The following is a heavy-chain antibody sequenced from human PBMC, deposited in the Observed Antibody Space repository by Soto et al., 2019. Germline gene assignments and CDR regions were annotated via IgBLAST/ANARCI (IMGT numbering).Heavy chain of an antibody. CDR2: ISAYNGDT. J-gene: IGHJ6*02. V-gene: IGHV1-18*01. Sequence: QVQLVQSGAEVKKPGASVKVSCKASGYTFTNYGISWVRQAPGQGLEWMGWISAYNGDTNYAQKLQGRVTMTTDTPTSTAYMELRSLRSDDTAVYYCARDPRYSSGGYGMDVWGQGTTVTVSS. CDR1: GYTFTNYG. CDR3: ARDPRYSSGGYGMDV. D-gene: IGHD2-15*01.